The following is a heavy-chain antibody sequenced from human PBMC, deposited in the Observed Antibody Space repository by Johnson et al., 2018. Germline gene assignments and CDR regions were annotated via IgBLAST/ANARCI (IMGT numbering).Heavy chain of an antibody. V-gene: IGHV3-9*01. CDR3: ERGGDYGNSAYSNDAVDI. D-gene: IGHD3-22*01. J-gene: IGHJ3*02. Sequence: VQLVQSGGGLVQPGRSLRLSCAASRFTFDDYAMHWVRQAPGKGLEWVSGISWNSGSIGYADSVKGRFTISRDNAKNSVYRQMNSLRPEDTAFYYCERGGDYGNSAYSNDAVDIWGQGTMVTVSS. CDR2: ISWNSGSI. CDR1: RFTFDDYA.